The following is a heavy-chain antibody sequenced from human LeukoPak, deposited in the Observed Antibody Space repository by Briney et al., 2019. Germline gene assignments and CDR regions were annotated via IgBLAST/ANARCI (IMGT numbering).Heavy chain of an antibody. D-gene: IGHD4-17*01. V-gene: IGHV3-48*03. J-gene: IGHJ4*02. CDR3: ARLTTMTTTGGPFDY. CDR2: ITSSGNTI. Sequence: GGSLRLSRAASGFTFSSYEMNWVRQAPGKGLEWVSYITSSGNTIYYADSVKGRFTISRDNAKNSLYLQMNSLRAEDTAVYYCARLTTMTTTGGPFDYWGQGTLLTVSS. CDR1: GFTFSSYE.